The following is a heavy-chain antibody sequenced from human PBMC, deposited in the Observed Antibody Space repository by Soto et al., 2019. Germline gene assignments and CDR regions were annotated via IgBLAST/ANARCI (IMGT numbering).Heavy chain of an antibody. CDR1: GYSFTTYW. CDR3: ARTVREQWLADY. Sequence: GESLKISGKGSGYSFTTYWIGWVRQMPGKGLEWMGIIYPTDSDTRYSPSFQGQVTISADKSISTAYLQWSSLKASDTAMYYCARTVREQWLADYYARGTLVTL. J-gene: IGHJ4*02. D-gene: IGHD6-19*01. CDR2: IYPTDSDT. V-gene: IGHV5-51*01.